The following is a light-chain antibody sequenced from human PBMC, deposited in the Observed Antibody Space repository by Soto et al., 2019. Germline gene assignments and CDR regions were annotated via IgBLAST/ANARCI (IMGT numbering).Light chain of an antibody. CDR1: QSVSSN. CDR2: GAS. J-gene: IGKJ1*01. V-gene: IGKV3-15*01. CDR3: QQYNIWPRT. Sequence: VMTQSPAAVAVTTGERATLSCRASQSVSSNLAWYQQKPGQAPRLLIHGASTRATGIPARFSGSGSGTEFSLTISSLQSEDFAVYFCQQYNIWPRTFGQ.